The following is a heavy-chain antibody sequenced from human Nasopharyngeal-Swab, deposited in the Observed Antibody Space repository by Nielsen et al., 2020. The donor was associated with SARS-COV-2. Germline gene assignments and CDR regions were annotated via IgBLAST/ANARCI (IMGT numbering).Heavy chain of an antibody. CDR1: GFTFDHYA. V-gene: IGHV3-9*01. D-gene: IGHD3-10*01. Sequence: GGSLRLSCTASGFTFDHYAMNWVRQAPGKGLEWVSGINWNSGSPGYAASVKGRFTTSRDNAKNTLYLQMNSLRPEDTALYYCAKDMGNYYGSTRMDVWGQGTTVTVSS. CDR3: AKDMGNYYGSTRMDV. CDR2: INWNSGSP. J-gene: IGHJ6*02.